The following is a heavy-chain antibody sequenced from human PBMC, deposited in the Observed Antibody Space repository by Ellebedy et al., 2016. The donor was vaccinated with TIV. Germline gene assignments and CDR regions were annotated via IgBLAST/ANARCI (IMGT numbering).Heavy chain of an antibody. J-gene: IGHJ4*02. V-gene: IGHV1-18*04. CDR2: ISAYKGDT. CDR3: GRSGYIPSRGFDY. Sequence: AASVKVSCKATGYTFSNYDVTWVRRAPGQGLEWMGLISAYKGDTKYSQKAQGRVVLTIDTSTNTAYMELRSLRSDDTAVYYCGRSGYIPSRGFDYWGQGTLVNVSS. D-gene: IGHD6-25*01. CDR1: GYTFSNYD.